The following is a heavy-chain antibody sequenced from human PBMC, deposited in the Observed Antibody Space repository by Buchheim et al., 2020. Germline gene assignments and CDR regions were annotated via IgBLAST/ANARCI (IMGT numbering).Heavy chain of an antibody. V-gene: IGHV3-33*01. CDR1: GFTFSSYG. J-gene: IGHJ4*02. CDR3: ARGGGPTVTEAFDY. Sequence: QVQLVESGGGVVQPGRSLRLSCAASGFTFSSYGMHWVRQAPGKGLEWVAVIWYDGSNKYYADSVKGRFTISRDNSKNTLYLQMNSLRAEDTAVYYCARGGGPTVTEAFDYWGQGTL. CDR2: IWYDGSNK. D-gene: IGHD4-17*01.